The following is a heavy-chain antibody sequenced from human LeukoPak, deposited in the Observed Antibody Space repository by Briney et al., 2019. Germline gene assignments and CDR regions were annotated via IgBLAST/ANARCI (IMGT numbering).Heavy chain of an antibody. CDR3: ARGLWFGELFS. CDR2: INHSGST. J-gene: IGHJ4*02. Sequence: PSETLSLTCAVYRGSFSGYYYSWIRQPPGKGLEWIGEINHSGSTNYNPSLKSRVTISVDTSKNQFSLKLSSVTAADTAVYYCARGLWFGELFSWGQGTLVTVSS. CDR1: RGSFSGYY. D-gene: IGHD3-10*01. V-gene: IGHV4-34*01.